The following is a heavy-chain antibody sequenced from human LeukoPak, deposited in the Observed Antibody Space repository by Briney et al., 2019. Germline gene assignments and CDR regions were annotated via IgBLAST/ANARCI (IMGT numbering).Heavy chain of an antibody. J-gene: IGHJ5*02. CDR2: ISWDGDNT. Sequence: PGGSLRLSCAASGFTFDGYTMHWVRQAPGKGLEWVSLISWDGDNTYYADSVKGRFTISRDNSKNSLYLQVNSLRTEDTALYYCAKGTGRSTLNWFDPWGQGTLVTVSS. CDR3: AKGTGRSTLNWFDP. D-gene: IGHD1-14*01. CDR1: GFTFDGYT. V-gene: IGHV3-43*01.